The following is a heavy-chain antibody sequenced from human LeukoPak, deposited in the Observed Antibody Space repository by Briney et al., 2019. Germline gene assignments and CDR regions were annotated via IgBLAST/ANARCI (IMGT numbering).Heavy chain of an antibody. Sequence: SQTLSLTCTVSGGSISSGGYYWSWIRQHPGKGLEWIGYIYYSGSTYYNPSLKSRVTISVDTSKTQFSLKLSSVTAADTAVYYCATYSSSSNIFDYWGQGTLVTVSS. V-gene: IGHV4-31*03. J-gene: IGHJ4*02. CDR2: IYYSGST. CDR3: ATYSSSSNIFDY. D-gene: IGHD6-6*01. CDR1: GGSISSGGYY.